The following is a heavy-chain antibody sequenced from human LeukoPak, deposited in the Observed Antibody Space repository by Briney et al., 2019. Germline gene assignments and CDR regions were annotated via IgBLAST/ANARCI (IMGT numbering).Heavy chain of an antibody. J-gene: IGHJ4*02. D-gene: IGHD2-15*01. CDR1: GFTFSSYA. CDR3: AKKGGTLLRPYYFDY. V-gene: IGHV3-23*01. Sequence: PGGSLRLSCAASGFTFSSYAMSWVRQAPGKGLEWVSLISGSSGSKFYTESVKGRFTVSRDNSKNTLYLQINSLRAEDTAVYYCAKKGGTLLRPYYFDYWGQGTLVTVSS. CDR2: ISGSSGSK.